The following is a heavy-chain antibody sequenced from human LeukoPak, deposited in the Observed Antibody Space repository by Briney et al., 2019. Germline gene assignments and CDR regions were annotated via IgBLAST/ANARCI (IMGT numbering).Heavy chain of an antibody. CDR3: ARSGRGVDSFYFYMDV. CDR2: IKEGGSGK. Sequence: GGSLRLSCAASGFTFSTYWMSWVRQAPGKGLEWVANIKEGGSGKYDGGTMKGRFTISRENAKNSLYLQMNSLRAEDTAVYYCARSGRGVDSFYFYMDVWGKGTTVTVSS. V-gene: IGHV3-7*01. D-gene: IGHD3-10*01. J-gene: IGHJ6*03. CDR1: GFTFSTYW.